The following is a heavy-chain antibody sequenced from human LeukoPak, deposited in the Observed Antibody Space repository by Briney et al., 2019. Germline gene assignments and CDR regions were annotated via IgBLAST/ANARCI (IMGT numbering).Heavy chain of an antibody. J-gene: IGHJ4*02. Sequence: GGSLRLSCTASGFTFSSYTMNWVRQAPGKGLEWLSSISGSSTDIYYADSLEGRFTISRDNAKNSLYLQMNSLRLEDTAVYYCARPISYYGTWGQGTLVTVSS. V-gene: IGHV3-21*01. D-gene: IGHD2/OR15-2a*01. CDR1: GFTFSSYT. CDR3: ARPISYYGT. CDR2: ISGSSTDI.